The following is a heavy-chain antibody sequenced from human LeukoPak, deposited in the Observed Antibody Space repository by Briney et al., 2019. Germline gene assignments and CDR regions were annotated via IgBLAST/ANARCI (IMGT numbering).Heavy chain of an antibody. CDR1: GYTFTSYG. CDR3: ARDLYRDSWPVGWSDP. Sequence: ASVKVSCKASGYTFTSYGISWVRQAPGQGLEWMGWISDYNGNTNYAQKLQGRVTMTTDTSTSAAYMELRSLRSDDTAVYYCARDLYRDSWPVGWSDPGGKGPLVTVPS. D-gene: IGHD6-13*01. J-gene: IGHJ5*02. CDR2: ISDYNGNT. V-gene: IGHV1-18*01.